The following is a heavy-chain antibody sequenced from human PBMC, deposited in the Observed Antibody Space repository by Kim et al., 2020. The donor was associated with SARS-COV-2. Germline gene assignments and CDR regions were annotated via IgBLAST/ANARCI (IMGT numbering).Heavy chain of an antibody. D-gene: IGHD6-13*01. V-gene: IGHV1-18*01. CDR3: ATGSPNIAAGVFDY. J-gene: IGHJ4*02. Sequence: ASVKVSCKASGYTFTSYGISWVRQAPGQGLEWMGWISAYNGNTNYAQKLQGRVTMTTDTSTSTAYMELRSLRSDDTAVYYCATGSPNIAAGVFDYWGQGTLVTVSS. CDR2: ISAYNGNT. CDR1: GYTFTSYG.